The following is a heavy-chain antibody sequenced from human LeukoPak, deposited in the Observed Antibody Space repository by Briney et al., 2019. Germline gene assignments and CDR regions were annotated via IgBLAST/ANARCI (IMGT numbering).Heavy chain of an antibody. CDR1: GGSISDYY. V-gene: IGHV4-4*09. CDR2: IYRGGTM. Sequence: SETLSLTCSVSGGSISDYYWSWIRQPPGKGLEWIGYIYRGGTMNYNPSLKSRVTMSLDTSKNQISLMLNSVTAAATAVYYCARHWLEAAKTYSYWFDPWGQGTLVTVSS. D-gene: IGHD2-21*01. CDR3: ARHWLEAAKTYSYWFDP. J-gene: IGHJ5*02.